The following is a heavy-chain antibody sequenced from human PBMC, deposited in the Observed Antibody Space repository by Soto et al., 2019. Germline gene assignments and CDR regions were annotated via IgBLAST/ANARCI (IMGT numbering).Heavy chain of an antibody. D-gene: IGHD3-16*02. CDR1: GFTFSDYY. Sequence: GGSLRLSCAASGFTFSDYYMSWIRQAPGKGLEWVSYISSSGSTIYYADSVKGRFTISRDNAKNSLYLQMNSLRAEDTAVYYCARGSKASIMITFGGVIPADYWGQGTLVTVSS. CDR3: ARGSKASIMITFGGVIPADY. J-gene: IGHJ4*02. CDR2: ISSSGSTI. V-gene: IGHV3-11*01.